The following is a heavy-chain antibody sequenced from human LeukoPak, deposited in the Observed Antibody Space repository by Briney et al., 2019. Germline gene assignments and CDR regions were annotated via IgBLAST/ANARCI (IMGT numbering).Heavy chain of an antibody. D-gene: IGHD6-19*01. CDR3: GKTTVGYSSGRYPGWPVDY. Sequence: GGSLKLSCAASGFTFNNYAMYWVRQAPGKGLEWVAGVFGSGGSAHYTDSVKGRFTIFRDNSKNTVYLQMNSLRAEDTAVYYCGKTTVGYSSGRYPGWPVDYWGQGTLVTVSS. V-gene: IGHV3-23*01. CDR2: VFGSGGSA. CDR1: GFTFNNYA. J-gene: IGHJ4*02.